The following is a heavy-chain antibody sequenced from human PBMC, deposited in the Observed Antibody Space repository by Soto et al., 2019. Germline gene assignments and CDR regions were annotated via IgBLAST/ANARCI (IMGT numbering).Heavy chain of an antibody. CDR1: GFPFSGYA. J-gene: IGHJ4*02. D-gene: IGHD1-26*01. CDR2: LTPGGETT. Sequence: DVQLLESGGALVQPGVSLRLSCAASGFPFSGYAMSWVRQVPGKGLEWVSALTPGGETTYYADSVKGRFTISGDNSKNTLYLQMAGLRAEDTAVYYCAKDSPLSGNYQDFELWCQGTLVTVSS. CDR3: AKDSPLSGNYQDFEL. V-gene: IGHV3-23*01.